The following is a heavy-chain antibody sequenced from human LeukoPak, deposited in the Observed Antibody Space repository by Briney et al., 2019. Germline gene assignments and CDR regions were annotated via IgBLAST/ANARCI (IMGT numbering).Heavy chain of an antibody. CDR2: IYSGGST. D-gene: IGHD6-13*01. Sequence: GGSLRLSCAASGFTVSSNYMSWVRQAPGQGLEWVSVIYSGGSTYYADSVKGRFTISRDNSKNTLYLQMNSLRAEDTAVYYCAKDPGQQLVRGDAFDIWGQGTMVTVSS. V-gene: IGHV3-53*01. J-gene: IGHJ3*02. CDR1: GFTVSSNY. CDR3: AKDPGQQLVRGDAFDI.